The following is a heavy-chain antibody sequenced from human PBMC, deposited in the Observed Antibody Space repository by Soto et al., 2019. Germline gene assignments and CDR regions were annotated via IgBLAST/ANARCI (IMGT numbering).Heavy chain of an antibody. CDR3: ARDRRNSWFGDTAFDI. J-gene: IGHJ3*02. CDR2: IYYSGST. CDR1: GGTIRNGGYC. V-gene: IGHV4-31*03. Sequence: PSQTHPLRYTVSGGTIRNGGYCWSWIRQHPGKGLEWIGYIYYSGSTYYNPSLKSRVTISVDTSKNQFSLKLSSVTAADTAVYYCARDRRNSWFGDTAFDIWGQGTMVTVSS. D-gene: IGHD3-10*01.